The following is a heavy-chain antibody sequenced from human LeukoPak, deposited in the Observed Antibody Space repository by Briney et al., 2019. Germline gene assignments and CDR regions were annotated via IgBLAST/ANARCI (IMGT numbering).Heavy chain of an antibody. D-gene: IGHD3-22*01. V-gene: IGHV3-23*01. J-gene: IGHJ4*02. CDR2: ITGSGGST. CDR3: ANTRGDTLMNMIFDY. Sequence: PGGSLRLSCAASRFTFSIYAMSWVRQAPGKGLEWFSAITGSGGSTWYADSVKGRSTISRDNSKNTLYLQMNSLRAEDTAVYYCANTRGDTLMNMIFDYWGQGTLVTVSS. CDR1: RFTFSIYA.